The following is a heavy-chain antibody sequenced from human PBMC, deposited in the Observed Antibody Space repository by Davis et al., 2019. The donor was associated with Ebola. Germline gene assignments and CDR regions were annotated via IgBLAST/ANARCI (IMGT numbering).Heavy chain of an antibody. CDR3: ARNPDSSGYYGYFDY. J-gene: IGHJ4*02. V-gene: IGHV3-48*01. CDR1: GFTFSSYS. CDR2: ISSSSSTI. D-gene: IGHD3-22*01. Sequence: GGSLRLSCAASGFTFSSYSMNWVRQAPGKGLEWVSYISSSSSTIYYADSVKGRFTISRDNAKNSLYLQMGSLRAEDMAVYYCARNPDSSGYYGYFDYWGQGTLVTVSS.